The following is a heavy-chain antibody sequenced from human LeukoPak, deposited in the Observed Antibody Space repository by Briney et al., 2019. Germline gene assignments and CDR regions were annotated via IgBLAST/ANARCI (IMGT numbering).Heavy chain of an antibody. CDR3: ARDYYGPAEY. CDR1: GLTLSHYW. Sequence: GGSLRLSCATSGLTLSHYWMSWVRQAPGKGLEWVANINNDGSVRFYVESVKGRFTIYRDNARNSLYLHMNNLRIEDTAMYYCARDYYGPAEYGGPGTLVTVSS. CDR2: INNDGSVR. V-gene: IGHV3-7*01. J-gene: IGHJ4*02. D-gene: IGHD3-10*01.